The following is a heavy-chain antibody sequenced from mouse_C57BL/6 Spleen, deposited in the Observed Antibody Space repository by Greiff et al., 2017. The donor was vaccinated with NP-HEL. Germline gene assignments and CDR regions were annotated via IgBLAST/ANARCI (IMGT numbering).Heavy chain of an antibody. J-gene: IGHJ2*01. CDR3: TRGGSITTVVATRFDY. CDR2: ISSGGDYI. V-gene: IGHV5-9-1*02. D-gene: IGHD1-1*01. CDR1: GFTFSSYA. Sequence: EVQLQESGEGLVKPGGSLKLSCAASGFTFSSYAMSWVRQTPEKRLEWVAYISSGGDYIYYADTVKGRFTISRDNARNTLYLQMSSLKSEDTAMYYCTRGGSITTVVATRFDYWGQGTTLTVSS.